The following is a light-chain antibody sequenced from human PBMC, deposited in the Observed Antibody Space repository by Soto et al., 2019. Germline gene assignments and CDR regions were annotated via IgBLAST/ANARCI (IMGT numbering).Light chain of an antibody. V-gene: IGKV1-5*03. CDR1: QSIGTS. J-gene: IGKJ1*01. CDR2: KAS. Sequence: DIQMTQFPSTLSASVGDRVTISCRASQSIGTSLAWYQQTPGKTPQLLIYKASILQSGVPSRFSGSGSVADLTLTFSSLQPDDFATYYCQQYHTFPTFGQGTKVAIK. CDR3: QQYHTFPT.